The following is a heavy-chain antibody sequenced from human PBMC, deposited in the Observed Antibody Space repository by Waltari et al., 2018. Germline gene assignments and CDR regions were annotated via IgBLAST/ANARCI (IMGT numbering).Heavy chain of an antibody. CDR3: AREMTTVPQYYMDV. J-gene: IGHJ6*03. Sequence: EVQLVESGGGLVKPGGSLRLSCAASGFTFSSYSMNWVRQAPGKGLEWVSSISSSSSYIYYADSVKGRFTISRDNAKNSLYLQMNSLRAEDTAVYYCAREMTTVPQYYMDVWGKGTTVTVSS. CDR2: ISSSSSYI. D-gene: IGHD4-4*01. CDR1: GFTFSSYS. V-gene: IGHV3-21*01.